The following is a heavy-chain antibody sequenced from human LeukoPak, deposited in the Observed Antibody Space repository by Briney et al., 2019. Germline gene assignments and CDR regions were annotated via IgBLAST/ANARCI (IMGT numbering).Heavy chain of an antibody. CDR1: GYTFTGYY. J-gene: IGHJ4*02. V-gene: IGHV1-2*02. Sequence: GASVKVSCKASGYTFTGYYIDWVRQAPGQGLEWMGWIDPNSGGTNYAQKFQGRVTMTRDTSISTAHMELSALRSDDTAVYYCARGQAGTRFDYWGQGALVTVSS. CDR2: IDPNSGGT. D-gene: IGHD6-13*01. CDR3: ARGQAGTRFDY.